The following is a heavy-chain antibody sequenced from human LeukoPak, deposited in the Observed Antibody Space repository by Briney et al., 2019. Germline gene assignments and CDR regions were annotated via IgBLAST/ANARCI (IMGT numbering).Heavy chain of an antibody. V-gene: IGHV3-53*01. D-gene: IGHD5-24*01. CDR1: GFTVSSNY. Sequence: GGSLRLSCAASGFTVSSNYMSWVRQAPGKGLEWVSVIYSGGSTYYADSVKGRFIISRDNSKNTLYLQMNSLRVEDTAVYYCARGQWLQSLFGYWGQGTLVTVSS. CDR3: ARGQWLQSLFGY. J-gene: IGHJ4*02. CDR2: IYSGGST.